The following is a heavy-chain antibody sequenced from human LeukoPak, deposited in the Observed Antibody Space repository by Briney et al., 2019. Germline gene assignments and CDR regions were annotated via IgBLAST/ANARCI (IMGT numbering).Heavy chain of an antibody. Sequence: GGSLRLSCAASGFTFNTYAMHWVRQAPGKGLEWVAVISYDGGNTYYADSVKGRFTVSRDNSKNTLFLQMNSLRAEDTALYYCARVDCHRTSCYAYHFDFWGQGTLVTVSS. CDR1: GFTFNTYA. CDR3: ARVDCHRTSCYAYHFDF. CDR2: ISYDGGNT. J-gene: IGHJ4*02. V-gene: IGHV3-30-3*01. D-gene: IGHD2-2*01.